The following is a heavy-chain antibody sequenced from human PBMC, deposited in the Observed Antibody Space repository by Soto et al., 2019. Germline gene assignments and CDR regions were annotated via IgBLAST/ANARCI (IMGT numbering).Heavy chain of an antibody. CDR1: GGSISSYY. J-gene: IGHJ6*03. Sequence: SETLSLTCTVSGGSISSYYWSWIRQPPGKGLEWIGYIYYSGSTNYNPSLKSRVTISVDTSKNQFSLKLSSVTAADTAVYYCARAGRRCRGGSCYFYYYYHMDVWGKGTTVTSP. CDR3: ARAGRRCRGGSCYFYYYYHMDV. D-gene: IGHD2-15*01. CDR2: IYYSGST. V-gene: IGHV4-59*01.